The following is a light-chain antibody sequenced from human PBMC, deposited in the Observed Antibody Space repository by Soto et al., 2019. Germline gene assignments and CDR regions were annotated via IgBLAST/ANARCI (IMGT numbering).Light chain of an antibody. CDR2: DAS. J-gene: IGKJ4*01. Sequence: EIVLTQSPATLSSAPGERATLSCRASQSVNNYLAWYQQKSGQSPRLLIYDASNRATGIPARFSGSGSGTDFTLTISSLEPDDFAVYYCQQRINSRLTFGGGTKVEIK. V-gene: IGKV3-11*01. CDR1: QSVNNY. CDR3: QQRINSRLT.